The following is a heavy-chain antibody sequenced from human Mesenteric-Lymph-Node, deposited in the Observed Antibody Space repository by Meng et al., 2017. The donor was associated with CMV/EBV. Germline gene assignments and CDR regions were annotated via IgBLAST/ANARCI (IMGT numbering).Heavy chain of an antibody. CDR2: IPNDGNNE. V-gene: IGHV3-30*02. J-gene: IGHJ4*02. CDR1: GFTFSSYG. CDR3: AKLIYAGYSSWGFDS. Sequence: GESLKISCAASGFTFSSYGLHWVRQAPGKGLEWVAFIPNDGNNEYYVDSVRGRFTISRDNSKNMVSLQMNSLRAEDTAVYHCAKLIYAGYSSWGFDSWGQGTLVTVSS. D-gene: IGHD6-13*01.